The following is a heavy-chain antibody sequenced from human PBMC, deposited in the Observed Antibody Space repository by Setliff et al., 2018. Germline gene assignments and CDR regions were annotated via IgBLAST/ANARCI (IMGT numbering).Heavy chain of an antibody. D-gene: IGHD2-21*01. CDR3: TTRYHNPGDGYMAVFDF. CDR2: INSGGSST. J-gene: IGHJ4*02. Sequence: LRLSCAASGFTFSSSSMTWVRQAPGKGLEWVSAINSGGSSTYYADSVRGRFTISRDNAHNSLYLQMNNLRVEDTAVYYCTTRYHNPGDGYMAVFDFWGQGSLVTVSS. V-gene: IGHV3-23*01. CDR1: GFTFSSSS.